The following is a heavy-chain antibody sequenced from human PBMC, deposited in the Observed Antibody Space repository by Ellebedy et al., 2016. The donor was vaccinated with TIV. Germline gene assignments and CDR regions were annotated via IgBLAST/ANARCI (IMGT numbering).Heavy chain of an antibody. Sequence: GGSLRLSXTASGFTFGDYAMSWFRQAPGKGLEWVGFIRSKAYGGTTEYAASVKGRFTISRDDSKSIAYLQMNSLKTEDTAVYYCTRSNRFLYYYDSSPYGMDVWGQGTTVTVSS. CDR2: IRSKAYGGTT. J-gene: IGHJ6*02. CDR1: GFTFGDYA. CDR3: TRSNRFLYYYDSSPYGMDV. D-gene: IGHD3-22*01. V-gene: IGHV3-49*03.